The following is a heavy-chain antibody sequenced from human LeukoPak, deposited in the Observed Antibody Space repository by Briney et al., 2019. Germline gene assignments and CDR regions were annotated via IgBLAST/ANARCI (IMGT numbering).Heavy chain of an antibody. Sequence: SETLSLTCTVSGGSISTYYWSWIRQPVGKGLEWIGHIKTSGSTHYNPSLRSRITMSVDTSKNQFSLNLSSVTAADTAVYYCARDVKSRRRQWFGELSVYYYYYMDVWGKGTTVTISS. J-gene: IGHJ6*03. D-gene: IGHD3-10*01. CDR3: ARDVKSRRRQWFGELSVYYYYYMDV. V-gene: IGHV4-4*07. CDR1: GGSISTYY. CDR2: IKTSGST.